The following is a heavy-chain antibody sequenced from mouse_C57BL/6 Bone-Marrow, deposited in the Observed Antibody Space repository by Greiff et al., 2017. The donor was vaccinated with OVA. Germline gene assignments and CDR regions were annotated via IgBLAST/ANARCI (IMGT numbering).Heavy chain of an antibody. Sequence: QVQLQQSGAELVKPGASVKLSCKASGYTFTSYWMHWVKQRPGQGLEWIGMIHPNSGSTNYNEKFKSKATLTVDKSSSTAYMQLSSLTSEDSAVYYCARAGYSYFDYWGQGTTLTVSS. V-gene: IGHV1-64*01. CDR2: IHPNSGST. CDR3: ARAGYSYFDY. CDR1: GYTFTSYW. D-gene: IGHD3-1*01. J-gene: IGHJ2*01.